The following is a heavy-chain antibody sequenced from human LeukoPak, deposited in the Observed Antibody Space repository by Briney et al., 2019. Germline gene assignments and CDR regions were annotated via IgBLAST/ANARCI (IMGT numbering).Heavy chain of an antibody. CDR3: ARRGYGASRRYFDF. J-gene: IGHJ4*02. V-gene: IGHV4-39*02. D-gene: IGHD4/OR15-4a*01. Sequence: SETLSLTCTVSGGSISSSSYYWGWIRQPPGKGLEWIGIIYYSGNTYCNPSLKSRVTISVDMSKNHFSLKLSSVTAADTAVYHCARRGYGASRRYFDFWGQGTLVTVSS. CDR1: GGSISSSSYY. CDR2: IYYSGNT.